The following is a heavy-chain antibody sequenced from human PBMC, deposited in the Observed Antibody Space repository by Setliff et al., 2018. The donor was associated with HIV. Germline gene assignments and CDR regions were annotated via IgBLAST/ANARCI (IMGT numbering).Heavy chain of an antibody. J-gene: IGHJ3*02. Sequence: PGGSLRLSCEASGFIFSHYILTWVRQAPGRGLELVSYIDLGGSIIHYADSVRGRFTISRDDARKSVFLQMNSLRAEDTAVYYCAREIGSGYYVPNAFDIWGQGTMVTVS. V-gene: IGHV3-48*04. CDR1: GFIFSHYI. CDR2: IDLGGSII. D-gene: IGHD3-3*01. CDR3: AREIGSGYYVPNAFDI.